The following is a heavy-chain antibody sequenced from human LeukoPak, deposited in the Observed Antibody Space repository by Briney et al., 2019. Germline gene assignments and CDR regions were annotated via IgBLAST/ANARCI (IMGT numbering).Heavy chain of an antibody. D-gene: IGHD3-10*01. CDR2: IYTGGST. CDR3: AKTGRGGMTGAFDI. V-gene: IGHV3-53*01. Sequence: PGGSLRLSCAASGLTVISNYMSWGREAPGKGLEWVSVIYTGGSTYYADAVKGGVTISRDNSKNTLYLQMNSLRAEDTAVYYCAKTGRGGMTGAFDIWGQGTMVTVSS. CDR1: GLTVISNY. J-gene: IGHJ3*02.